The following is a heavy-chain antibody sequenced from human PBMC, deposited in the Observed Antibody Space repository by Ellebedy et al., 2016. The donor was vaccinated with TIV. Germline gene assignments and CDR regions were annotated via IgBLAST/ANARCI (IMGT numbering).Heavy chain of an antibody. D-gene: IGHD2-21*02. CDR2: ISSKAYGGTT. CDR1: GFTFNDYA. Sequence: GESLKISXAASGFTFNDYAMSWFRQAPGKGLEWVGFISSKAYGGTTQYAASVMGRFTISRDDSKRIAYLQMNSLKTADTAVYSSALCGGDCYKPSKPFEYWGQGTLLTVSS. V-gene: IGHV3-49*03. CDR3: ALCGGDCYKPSKPFEY. J-gene: IGHJ4*02.